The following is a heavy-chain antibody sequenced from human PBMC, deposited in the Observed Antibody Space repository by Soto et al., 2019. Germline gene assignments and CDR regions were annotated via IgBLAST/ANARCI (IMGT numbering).Heavy chain of an antibody. V-gene: IGHV1-18*01. J-gene: IGHJ4*02. CDR3: ARDSPPVDY. Sequence: QVQLVQSGAEVKKPGASVKVSCKASGYTFSSYGIRWVRQAQGPGLERMGWIRAYNGNTKYAQEIQGRVTITTDRSASTAYMELRSLRSEDTAVYYCARDSPPVDYWGQGTLVTVSS. CDR2: IRAYNGNT. CDR1: GYTFSSYG.